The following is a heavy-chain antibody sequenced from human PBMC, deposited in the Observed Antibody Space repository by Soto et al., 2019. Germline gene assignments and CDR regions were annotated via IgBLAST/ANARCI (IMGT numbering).Heavy chain of an antibody. J-gene: IGHJ4*02. Sequence: EVQLVESGGGLVQPGGSLRLSCAASGFTFSSYEMNWVRQAPGKGLEWVSYISSSGSTIYYADSVKGRFTISRDNAKNSLYLQMNSLRAEDTAVYYCAREGHDFWSGYYSDWGQGTLVTVSS. CDR1: GFTFSSYE. D-gene: IGHD3-3*01. V-gene: IGHV3-48*03. CDR3: AREGHDFWSGYYSD. CDR2: ISSSGSTI.